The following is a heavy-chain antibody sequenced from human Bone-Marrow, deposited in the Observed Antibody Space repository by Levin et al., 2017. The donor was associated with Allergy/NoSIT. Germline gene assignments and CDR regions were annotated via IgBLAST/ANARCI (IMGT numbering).Heavy chain of an antibody. Sequence: ASVKVSCKASGYTFTSYGISWVRQAPGQGLEWMGWISAYNGNTNYAQKLQGRVTMTTDTSTSTAYMELRSLRSDDTAVYYCARERCSGGSCYFSYYYYYYMDVWGKGTTVTVSS. J-gene: IGHJ6*03. D-gene: IGHD2-15*01. CDR3: ARERCSGGSCYFSYYYYYYMDV. V-gene: IGHV1-18*01. CDR1: GYTFTSYG. CDR2: ISAYNGNT.